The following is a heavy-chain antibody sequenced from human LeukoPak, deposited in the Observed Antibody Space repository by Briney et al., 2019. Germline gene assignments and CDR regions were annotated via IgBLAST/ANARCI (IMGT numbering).Heavy chain of an antibody. CDR1: GYTFSSYD. CDR3: ARASQYSSSSLSFDY. D-gene: IGHD6-6*01. J-gene: IGHJ4*02. Sequence: ASVKVSCKTSGYTFSSYDITWVRQAPGQGLEWMGWISVHSDNTDYAQKLQGRVTMTTDTSTSTAYMELRSLRSDDTAVYYCARASQYSSSSLSFDYWGQGTLVTVSS. V-gene: IGHV1-18*01. CDR2: ISVHSDNT.